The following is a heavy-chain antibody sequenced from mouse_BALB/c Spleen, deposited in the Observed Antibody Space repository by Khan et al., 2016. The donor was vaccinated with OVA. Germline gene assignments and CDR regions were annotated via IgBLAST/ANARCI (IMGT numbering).Heavy chain of an antibody. J-gene: IGHJ2*01. CDR1: GYSITTDYA. CDR3: ERVYGGDIDY. D-gene: IGHD3-3*01. V-gene: IGHV3-2*02. Sequence: EVQLVESGPGLVKPSQSLSLTCAVTGYSITTDYAWNWLRQFPGNKLEWMGYISYSGNTKYNPSLKSRISITRDTSKNQFFLQLKSVTTEDTARYYCERVYGGDIDYWGQGTTLTVS. CDR2: ISYSGNT.